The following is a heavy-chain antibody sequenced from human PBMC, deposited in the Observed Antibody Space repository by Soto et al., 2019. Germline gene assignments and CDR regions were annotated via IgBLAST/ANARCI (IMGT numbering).Heavy chain of an antibody. J-gene: IGHJ3*02. V-gene: IGHV1-18*04. D-gene: IGHD4-17*01. CDR3: AREKRNTVGDDFDI. Sequence: GASVKVSGKASGYTFTSYGIGWVRQAPVQGLEWMGWVSAYSGNTNYAQKLQGRVTMTTDTSTSTAYMELRSLRSDDTAVYYCAREKRNTVGDDFDIWGNGTTVTVSS. CDR2: VSAYSGNT. CDR1: GYTFTSYG.